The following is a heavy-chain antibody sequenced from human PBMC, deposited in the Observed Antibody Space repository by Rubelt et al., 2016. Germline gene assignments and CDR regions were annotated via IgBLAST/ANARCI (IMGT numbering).Heavy chain of an antibody. CDR3: ARDLGSDSSSFGAFDI. CDR1: GFTFSSYA. Sequence: EVQLLESGGGLVQPGGSLRLSCAASGFTFSSYAMSWVRQAPGKGLEWVSAISGIGGSTYYADSVKGRFTSSRDNSKNTLDLQMNSLRAEDTAVYYCARDLGSDSSSFGAFDIWGQGTMVTVSS. V-gene: IGHV3-23*01. J-gene: IGHJ3*02. D-gene: IGHD6-13*01. CDR2: ISGIGGST.